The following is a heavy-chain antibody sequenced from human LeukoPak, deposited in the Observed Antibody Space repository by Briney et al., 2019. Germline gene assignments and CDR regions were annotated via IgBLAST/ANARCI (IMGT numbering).Heavy chain of an antibody. D-gene: IGHD2-2*01. Sequence: PGRSLRLSCAASGFTFSSYGMHWVRQAPGKGLEWVAVIWYDGSNKYYADSVKGRFTISRDNAKNSLYLQMNSLRAEDTAVYYCARDSDSQPGTSCSDWGQGTLVTVSS. J-gene: IGHJ4*02. CDR3: ARDSDSQPGTSCSD. CDR2: IWYDGSNK. CDR1: GFTFSSYG. V-gene: IGHV3-33*01.